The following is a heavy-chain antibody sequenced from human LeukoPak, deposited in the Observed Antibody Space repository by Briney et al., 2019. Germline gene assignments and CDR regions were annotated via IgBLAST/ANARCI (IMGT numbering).Heavy chain of an antibody. CDR3: ARAGRITMNGFDY. J-gene: IGHJ4*02. V-gene: IGHV3-53*04. Sequence: PGGSLRLSCAASGFTFSSYAMSWVRQAPGKGLEWVSVIYSGGSTYYADSVKGRFTISRHNSKNTLYLQMNSLRAEDTAVYYCARAGRITMNGFDYWGQGTLVTVSS. D-gene: IGHD3-22*01. CDR1: GFTFSSYA. CDR2: IYSGGST.